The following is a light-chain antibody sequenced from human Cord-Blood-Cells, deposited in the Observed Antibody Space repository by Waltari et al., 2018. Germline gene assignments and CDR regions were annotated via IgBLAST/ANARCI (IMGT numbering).Light chain of an antibody. J-gene: IGKJ2*01. V-gene: IGKV3-20*01. CDR3: QQYGSSPPMYT. CDR2: GAS. CDR1: QCVSSSY. Sequence: EIVLTQSPGTLSSSPGERATLSCRASQCVSSSYLAWYQQKPGQAPRLLIYGASSRATGIPDRFSGSGSGTDFTLTISRLEPEDFAVYYCQQYGSSPPMYTFGQGTKLEIK.